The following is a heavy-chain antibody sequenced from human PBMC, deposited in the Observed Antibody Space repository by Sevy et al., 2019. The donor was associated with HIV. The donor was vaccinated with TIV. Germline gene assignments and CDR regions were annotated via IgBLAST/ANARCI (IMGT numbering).Heavy chain of an antibody. Sequence: GGSLRLSCAVSGFTFSSHWMFWVRQAPGKGLVWVSHINSHGTITNYADSVKGRFAISRDNTKNTIYLQMNSLRAEDTAVYYCARGQLLQFLEWSSYGLDVWGQGTTVTVS. J-gene: IGHJ6*02. V-gene: IGHV3-74*01. CDR2: INSHGTIT. CDR1: GFTFSSHW. CDR3: ARGQLLQFLEWSSYGLDV. D-gene: IGHD3-3*01.